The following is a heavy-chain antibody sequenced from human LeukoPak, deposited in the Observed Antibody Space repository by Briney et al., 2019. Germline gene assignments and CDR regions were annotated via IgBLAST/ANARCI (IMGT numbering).Heavy chain of an antibody. J-gene: IGHJ5*02. CDR3: AKDLYSSGWYNWFDP. CDR2: ISGDGGST. D-gene: IGHD6-19*01. Sequence: GGSLRLSCAASGFTSDDYAMHWVRQAPGKGLEWVSLISGDGGSTYYADSVKGRFTISRDNSKNSLYLQMNSLRTEDTALYYCAKDLYSSGWYNWFDPWGQGTLVTVSS. CDR1: GFTSDDYA. V-gene: IGHV3-43*02.